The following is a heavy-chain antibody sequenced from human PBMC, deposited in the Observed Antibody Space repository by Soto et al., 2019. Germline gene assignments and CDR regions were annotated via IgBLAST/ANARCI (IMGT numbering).Heavy chain of an antibody. CDR1: GGTFSSYT. J-gene: IGHJ3*02. Sequence: QVQLVQSGAEVQKPGSSVKVSCKASGGTFSSYTISWVRQAPGQGLEWMGRIIPILGIANYAQKFQGRVTITADKSTSTAYMELSSLRSEDTAVYYCARGGTAPPDAFDIWGQGTMVTVSS. CDR2: IIPILGIA. V-gene: IGHV1-69*02. CDR3: ARGGTAPPDAFDI. D-gene: IGHD1-1*01.